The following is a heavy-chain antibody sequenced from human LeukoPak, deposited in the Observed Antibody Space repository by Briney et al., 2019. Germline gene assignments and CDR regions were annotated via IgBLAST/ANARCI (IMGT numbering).Heavy chain of an antibody. D-gene: IGHD3-3*01. CDR1: GGSISSGGYY. CDR3: ARYYDFWSGYPSQDGFDV. CDR2: IYHSGST. Sequence: SQTLSLTCTVSGGSISSGGYYWSWIRQPPGTGLEWIGYIYHSGSTHYNPSLKSRVTISVDTSKSQFSLRLSSVTAADTAVYYCARYYDFWSGYPSQDGFDVWGQGTVVTVSS. V-gene: IGHV4-30-2*01. J-gene: IGHJ3*01.